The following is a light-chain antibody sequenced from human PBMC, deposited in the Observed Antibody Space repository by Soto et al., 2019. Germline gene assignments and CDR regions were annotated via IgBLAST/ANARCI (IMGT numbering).Light chain of an antibody. V-gene: IGKV3-20*01. CDR2: GAS. CDR3: QQYDSSPKT. CDR1: QSVSSSY. J-gene: IGKJ1*01. Sequence: EFLWTKYPGTLSLSPGERSTLSCMASQSVSSSYLAWYQQKPGQAPRLLIYGASSRATGIPDRFSGSGSGTDFTLTISRLEPEDFAVYYCQQYDSSPKTFGQGTKVDIK.